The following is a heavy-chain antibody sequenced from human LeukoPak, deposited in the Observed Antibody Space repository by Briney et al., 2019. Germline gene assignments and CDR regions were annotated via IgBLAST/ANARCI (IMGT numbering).Heavy chain of an antibody. J-gene: IGHJ4*02. V-gene: IGHV3-53*01. Sequence: GGSLRLSCAASGFTVSSNFLSWVRQAPGKGLEWVSVIYSGGKTYYADSVKGRFTISRDNSKDTLYLQMNSLRAEDTAVYYCARGADRWNYFDYWGQGTLVTVSS. CDR1: GFTVSSNF. CDR3: ARGADRWNYFDY. CDR2: IYSGGKT. D-gene: IGHD4-23*01.